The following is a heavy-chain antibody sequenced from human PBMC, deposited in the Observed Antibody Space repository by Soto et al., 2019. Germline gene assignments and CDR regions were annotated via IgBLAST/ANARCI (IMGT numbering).Heavy chain of an antibody. J-gene: IGHJ5*02. CDR2: IMYDGNTE. V-gene: IGHV3-30-3*01. CDR1: RFVFGSYA. D-gene: IGHD2-21*01. CDR3: TRPTCDGGNCYFAH. Sequence: VGSLRLSCAASRFVFGSYAMHWVRQAPGKGLEWVAVIMYDGNTEYYADSVKGRFTLSRDNSKNILSVQMNSLRAEDTAVYYCTRPTCDGGNCYFAHWGRGTLVTV.